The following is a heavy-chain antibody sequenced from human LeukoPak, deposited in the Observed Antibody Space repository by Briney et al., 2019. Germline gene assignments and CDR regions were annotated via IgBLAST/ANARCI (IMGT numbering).Heavy chain of an antibody. CDR1: GYTFTSYG. J-gene: IGHJ3*02. D-gene: IGHD6-13*01. Sequence: ASVKVSCKASGYTFTSYGISWVRQAPGQGLEWMGWISAYNGNTNYAQKLQGRVTMTTDTSTSTAYMELRSLRSDDTAVYYCARARWEQQLVLLGAFDNWGQGTMVTVSS. CDR3: ARARWEQQLVLLGAFDN. V-gene: IGHV1-18*01. CDR2: ISAYNGNT.